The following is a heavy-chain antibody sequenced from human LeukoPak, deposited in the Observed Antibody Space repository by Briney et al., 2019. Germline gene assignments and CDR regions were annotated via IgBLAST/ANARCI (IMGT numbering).Heavy chain of an antibody. CDR2: ISGSGGST. Sequence: GGSLRLSCAASGFTFSSYAMSWVRQAPGKGLEWVSAISGSGGSTYYADSVKGRFTISRDNSKNTLYLQMNSLRAEDTAVYYCARDHATYYYDSSGYLGPTSFDYWGQGTLVTVPS. V-gene: IGHV3-23*01. J-gene: IGHJ4*02. CDR3: ARDHATYYYDSSGYLGPTSFDY. CDR1: GFTFSSYA. D-gene: IGHD3-22*01.